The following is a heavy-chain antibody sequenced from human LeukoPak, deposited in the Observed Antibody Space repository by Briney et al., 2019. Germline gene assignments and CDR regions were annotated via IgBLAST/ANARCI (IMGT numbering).Heavy chain of an antibody. Sequence: PGGSLRLSCAASGFTFSSYSMNWVRQAPGKGLEWVSSNSSSSSYIYYADSVKGRFTISRDNAKNSLYLQMNSLRAEDTAVYYCAREEVTMVRGANYYYGMDVWGQGTTVTVSS. D-gene: IGHD3-10*01. CDR3: AREEVTMVRGANYYYGMDV. CDR1: GFTFSSYS. CDR2: NSSSSSYI. V-gene: IGHV3-21*01. J-gene: IGHJ6*02.